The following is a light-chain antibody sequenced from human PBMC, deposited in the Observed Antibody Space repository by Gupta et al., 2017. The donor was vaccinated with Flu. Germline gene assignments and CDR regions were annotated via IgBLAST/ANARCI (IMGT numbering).Light chain of an antibody. CDR1: QNINFN. CDR3: QQRDTPSGGVT. Sequence: DIQMTQSPSSLSASVGDRITMTCRASQNINFNLNWYQHKPGTAPRLLIYASSTLQGGVPSRFSGSGAGTDVTLTISSRQPEDFATYYCQQRDTPSGGVTFGPGTKVDV. J-gene: IGKJ3*01. CDR2: ASS. V-gene: IGKV1-39*01.